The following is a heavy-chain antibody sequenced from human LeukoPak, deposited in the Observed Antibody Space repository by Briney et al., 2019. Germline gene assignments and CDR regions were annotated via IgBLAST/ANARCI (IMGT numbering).Heavy chain of an antibody. CDR1: GGSISDYY. J-gene: IGHJ3*02. CDR3: ARDSNGDRAFDM. D-gene: IGHD4-17*01. V-gene: IGHV4-4*07. Sequence: SETLSLTCSVSGGSISDYYWSWIRQPAGRGLEWVGRIYTSGSTNYNPSLKSRVTISVDTSKKHFSLNLTSVNAADTAMYYCARDSNGDRAFDMWGQGTMVTVSP. CDR2: IYTSGST.